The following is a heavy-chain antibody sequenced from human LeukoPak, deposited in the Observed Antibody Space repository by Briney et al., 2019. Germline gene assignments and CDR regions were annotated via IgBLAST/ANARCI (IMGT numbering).Heavy chain of an antibody. J-gene: IGHJ4*02. Sequence: GGSLRLSCAASGFTFSSYEMNWVRQAPGKGLEWVSYISSSGSAIYYADSVKGRFTISRDNAKNSLYLQMNSLRAEDAAVYYCARDRCSGGSCYSEDYWGQGTLVTVSS. D-gene: IGHD2-15*01. CDR1: GFTFSSYE. CDR2: ISSSGSAI. CDR3: ARDRCSGGSCYSEDY. V-gene: IGHV3-48*03.